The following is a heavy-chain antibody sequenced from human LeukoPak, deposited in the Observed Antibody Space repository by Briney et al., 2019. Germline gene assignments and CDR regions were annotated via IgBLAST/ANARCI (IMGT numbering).Heavy chain of an antibody. Sequence: PSETLSLTCTVSGGSISSYYWSWIRQPPGKGLEWIGYIYYSGTTYYNSSLKSRVTIAVETSKNQFSLKLSSVTAADTAVYYCASLDGYKAEYWGQGTLVTVSS. D-gene: IGHD5-24*01. CDR3: ASLDGYKAEY. J-gene: IGHJ4*02. V-gene: IGHV4-59*08. CDR2: IYYSGTT. CDR1: GGSISSYY.